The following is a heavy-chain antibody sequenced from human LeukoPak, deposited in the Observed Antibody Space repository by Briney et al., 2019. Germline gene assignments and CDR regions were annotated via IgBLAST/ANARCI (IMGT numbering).Heavy chain of an antibody. CDR2: ISISRSYI. CDR1: GFTFSSYS. J-gene: IGHJ4*02. CDR3: AREETRITMLRGVTYFEY. Sequence: PGGSLRLSCAASGFTFSSYSMNWVRQAPGKGLEWVSSISISRSYIYYADSVKGRFTISRDNAKNSLYLQMNSLRAEDTALYYCAREETRITMLRGVTYFEYWGQGTLVTVSS. V-gene: IGHV3-21*04. D-gene: IGHD3-10*01.